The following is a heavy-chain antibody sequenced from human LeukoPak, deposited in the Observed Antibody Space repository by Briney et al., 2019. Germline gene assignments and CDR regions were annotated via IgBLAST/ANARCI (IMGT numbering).Heavy chain of an antibody. Sequence: GGSLRLSCAASGFNLDTYSMNWVRQAPGEGLEWISYITPSSSTIYYANSVKGRFTISRDNAENSLYLQMNSLRDEDTAVYYCARERRHGYSSGWYYFDYWGQGTLVTVSS. V-gene: IGHV3-48*02. CDR1: GFNLDTYS. J-gene: IGHJ4*02. CDR3: ARERRHGYSSGWYYFDY. D-gene: IGHD6-19*01. CDR2: ITPSSSTI.